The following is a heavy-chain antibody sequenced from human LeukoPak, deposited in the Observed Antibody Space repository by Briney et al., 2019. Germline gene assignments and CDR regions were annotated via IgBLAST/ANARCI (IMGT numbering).Heavy chain of an antibody. CDR3: ARVGDYGPSDYDGMGV. J-gene: IGHJ6*02. CDR2: KPYDGSNE. CDR1: GFTFSRYG. Sequence: GRSLRLSCAASGFTFSRYGMHWVRQAPGKGLEWVAVKPYDGSNEHYADSVKGRFTISRDNSKNTLYLQMNSLRLEDTAVYYCARVGDYGPSDYDGMGVWGQGTTVTVSS. V-gene: IGHV3-30*03. D-gene: IGHD4-17*01.